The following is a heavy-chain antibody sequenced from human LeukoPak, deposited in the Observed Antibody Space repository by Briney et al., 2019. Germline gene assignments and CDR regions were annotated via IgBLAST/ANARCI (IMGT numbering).Heavy chain of an antibody. V-gene: IGHV3-30*18. J-gene: IGHJ4*02. CDR3: AKGKDEMDTIIPYFDY. Sequence: GGSLRLSCAASGFTFSSYGMHWVRQAPGKGLEWGAVISYDGSNKYYADSVKGRFTISRDNSKNTLYLQMNSLRAEDTAVYYCAKGKDEMDTIIPYFDYWGQGTLVTVSS. CDR2: ISYDGSNK. D-gene: IGHD5-24*01. CDR1: GFTFSSYG.